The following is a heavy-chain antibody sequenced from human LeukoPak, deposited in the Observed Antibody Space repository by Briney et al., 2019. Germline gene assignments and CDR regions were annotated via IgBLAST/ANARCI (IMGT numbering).Heavy chain of an antibody. CDR1: GFTVSSNY. CDR2: IYSGGST. J-gene: IGHJ3*02. CDR3: ARRVAYDALDI. V-gene: IGHV3-53*01. Sequence: PGGSLRLSCAASGFTVSSNYMSWVRQAPGKGLEWVSIIYSGGSTYYADSVKGRFTISRDNSKNTLYLQMSRPRAEDTAVYYCARRVAYDALDIWGQGTMVTVSS. D-gene: IGHD5-12*01.